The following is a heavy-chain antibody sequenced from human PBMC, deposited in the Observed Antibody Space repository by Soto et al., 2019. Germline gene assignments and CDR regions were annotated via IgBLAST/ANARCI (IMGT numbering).Heavy chain of an antibody. CDR2: INHSGST. CDR1: GGSFNGYY. CDR3: TRGGDPYKTGH. Sequence: PSETLSLTCAVYGGSFNGYYWNWIRQHPGKGLEWIGDINHSGSTNYNPSLKCRVTMSVDTSKNQFSLKLTSVITADTAIYYCTRGGDPYKTGHWGQGTLVTVPS. J-gene: IGHJ4*02. V-gene: IGHV4-34*01. D-gene: IGHD3-9*01.